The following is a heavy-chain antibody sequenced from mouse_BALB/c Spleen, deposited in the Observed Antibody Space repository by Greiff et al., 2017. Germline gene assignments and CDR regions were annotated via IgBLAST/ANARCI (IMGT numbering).Heavy chain of an antibody. D-gene: IGHD1-1*01. Sequence: VQLQQSGAELARPGASVKLSCKASGYTFTDYYINWVKQRTGQGLEWIGEIYPGSGNTYYNEKFKGKATLTADKSSSTAYMQLSSLTSEDSAVYFCARKGNYGSSWFAYWGQGTLVTVSA. CDR3: ARKGNYGSSWFAY. CDR2: IYPGSGNT. V-gene: IGHV1-77*01. CDR1: GYTFTDYY. J-gene: IGHJ3*01.